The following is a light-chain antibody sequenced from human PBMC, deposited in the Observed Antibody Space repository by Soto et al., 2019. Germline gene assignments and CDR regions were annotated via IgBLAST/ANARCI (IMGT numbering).Light chain of an antibody. CDR3: QQYYRPPNP. CDR2: WAS. Sequence: DIVMTQSPDSLAVSLGERATINCKSSQSVLYSSNNKNYLAWYQQKPGQPPKLLIYWASTRESGVPDRFSGRGSGTDFTLAISSLKAEDVAVYSCQQYYRPPNPFGQATRLE. J-gene: IGKJ5*01. V-gene: IGKV4-1*01. CDR1: QSVLYSSNNKNY.